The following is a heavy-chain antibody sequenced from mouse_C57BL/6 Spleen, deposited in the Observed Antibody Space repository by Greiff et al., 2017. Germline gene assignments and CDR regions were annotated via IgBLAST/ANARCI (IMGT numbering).Heavy chain of an antibody. CDR3: ARGVYYGSSYWYFDD. Sequence: QVQLQQSGAELEKPGASVKMSCKASGYTFTTYPIEWMKQNHGKSLEWIGNFHPYNDDTKYNEKFKGKATLTVEKSSSTVYLELSRLTSDDSAVYYCARGVYYGSSYWYFDDWGTGTTVTVAS. J-gene: IGHJ1*03. D-gene: IGHD1-1*01. CDR2: FHPYNDDT. V-gene: IGHV1-47*01. CDR1: GYTFTTYP.